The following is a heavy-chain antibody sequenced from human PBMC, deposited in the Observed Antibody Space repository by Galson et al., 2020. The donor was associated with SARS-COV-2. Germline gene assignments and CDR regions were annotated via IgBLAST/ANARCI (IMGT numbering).Heavy chain of an antibody. V-gene: IGHV4-61*02. CDR3: ARDEITAWQDAFDI. CDR1: GASIGSGTDC. D-gene: IGHD3-10*01. Sequence: SETLSLTCTVSGASIGSGTDCWSWIRQSAGKGLEWIGRICTRGTPTYNAALKSRVTISVDPSKNGFSLKVRSVTVADTAVYYCARDEITAWQDAFDIWGPGTMVTVSS. J-gene: IGHJ3*02. CDR2: ICTRGTP.